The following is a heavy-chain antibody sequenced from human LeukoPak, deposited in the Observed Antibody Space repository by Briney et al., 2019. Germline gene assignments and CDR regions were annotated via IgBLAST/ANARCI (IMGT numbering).Heavy chain of an antibody. Sequence: GGSLRLSCAASGFTVTYYWMSWVRQAPGKGLEWVANINQDDTQKYYVDSVKGRFAISKDNAKNSLYLQMNSLRVEDTAVYYCAKVGRSGWPLDNWGQGTLVTVSS. CDR1: GFTVTYYW. J-gene: IGHJ4*02. CDR3: AKVGRSGWPLDN. D-gene: IGHD6-19*01. CDR2: INQDDTQK. V-gene: IGHV3-7*01.